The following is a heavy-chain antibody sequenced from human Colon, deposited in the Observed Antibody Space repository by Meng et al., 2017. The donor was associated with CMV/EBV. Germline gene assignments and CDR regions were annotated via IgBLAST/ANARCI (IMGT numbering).Heavy chain of an antibody. CDR1: GNASGTSV. Sequence: SGNASGTSVIHWLRDAARQRLGWMGWINARNENTESSPNYRRSFTITGNTSASTAYMALSSLRSEDTAVYYCASARAGVVPTIPFGYWGQGTLVTVSS. CDR2: INARNENT. J-gene: IGHJ4*02. D-gene: IGHD2-21*02. CDR3: ASARAGVVPTIPFGY. V-gene: IGHV1-3*01.